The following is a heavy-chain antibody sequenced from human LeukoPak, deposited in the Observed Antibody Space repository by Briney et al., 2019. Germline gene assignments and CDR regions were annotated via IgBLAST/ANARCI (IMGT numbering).Heavy chain of an antibody. V-gene: IGHV3-30*04. J-gene: IGHJ4*02. D-gene: IGHD3-9*01. CDR2: ISYDGSNK. CDR1: GFTFSSYA. Sequence: GGSLRLSCAASGFTFSSYAMHWVRQASGKGLEWVAVISYDGSNKYYADSVKGRFTISRDNSKNTLYLQMNSLRAEDTAVYYCARGYDILTGYVGNYDYWGQGTLVTVSS. CDR3: ARGYDILTGYVGNYDY.